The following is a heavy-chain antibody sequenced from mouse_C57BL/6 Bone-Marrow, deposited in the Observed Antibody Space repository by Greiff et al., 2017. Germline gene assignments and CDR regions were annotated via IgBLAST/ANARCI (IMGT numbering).Heavy chain of an antibody. CDR2: IYPGSGST. CDR1: GYTFTSYW. Sequence: VQLQQPGAELVKPGASVKMSCKASGYTFTSYWITWVKQRPGQGLEWIGDIYPGSGSTNYNEKFKSKATVTVDTSSSTAYMQLSSLTSEDSAVYYCARPFYRNYCYFDFWGTGTTVTVSS. V-gene: IGHV1-55*01. J-gene: IGHJ1*03. CDR3: ARPFYRNYCYFDF. D-gene: IGHD2-12*01.